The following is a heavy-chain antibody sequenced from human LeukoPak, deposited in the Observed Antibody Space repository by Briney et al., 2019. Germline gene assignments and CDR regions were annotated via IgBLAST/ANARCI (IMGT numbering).Heavy chain of an antibody. CDR1: GFTFSTYN. CDR2: ISYGSNHM. J-gene: IGHJ5*01. D-gene: IGHD5-12*01. CDR3: AKGQVATIPHLAGPFNS. V-gene: IGHV3-21*04. Sequence: PGGSLRLSCAASGFTFSTYNMNWVRQAPGKGLEWVSYISYGSNHMYYTDSVKGRFTISRDNSKNTLYLQMNSLRADDTAVYYCAKGQVATIPHLAGPFNSWGQGTLVTVSS.